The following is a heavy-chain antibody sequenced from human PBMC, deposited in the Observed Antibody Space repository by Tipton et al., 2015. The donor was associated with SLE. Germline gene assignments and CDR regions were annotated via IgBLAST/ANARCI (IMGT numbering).Heavy chain of an antibody. J-gene: IGHJ1*01. CDR1: GLTFSDSY. CDR2: ISSGGSTT. V-gene: IGHV3-11*04. D-gene: IGHD1-26*01. CDR3: ARYSGLAWDIKH. Sequence: SLRLSCAASGLTFSDSYMNWIRKAPGKGLEWVSFISSGGSTTYYADSVKGRFTISRDNAKRSLYLQMHSLRAEDTAVYYCARYSGLAWDIKHWGQGTLVTVSS.